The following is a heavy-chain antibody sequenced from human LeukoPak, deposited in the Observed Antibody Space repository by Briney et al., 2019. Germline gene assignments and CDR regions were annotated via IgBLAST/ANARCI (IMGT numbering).Heavy chain of an antibody. CDR1: GFTFSSYW. Sequence: GGSLRLSCAASGFTFSSYWMHWVRHAPGKGLVWVSRINTDGSSTSYADSVKGRFTISRDNAKNSLYLQMNSLRAEDTAVYYCARPTQGTSCCCDAFDIWGQGTMVTVSS. D-gene: IGHD2-2*01. J-gene: IGHJ3*02. CDR3: ARPTQGTSCCCDAFDI. CDR2: INTDGSST. V-gene: IGHV3-74*01.